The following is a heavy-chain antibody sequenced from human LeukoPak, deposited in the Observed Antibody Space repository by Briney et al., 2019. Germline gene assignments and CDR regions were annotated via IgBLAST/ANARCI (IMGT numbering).Heavy chain of an antibody. V-gene: IGHV3-7*01. J-gene: IGHJ4*02. CDR2: VKEDGSEK. Sequence: XGSLRLSCAASGFTFSNYWMSWVRQAPGKGLEWVANVKEDGSEKYYMDSVKGRFIISRDNAKNSLYLQMNSLRVEDTAVYFCARDPETERGRDGLDCWGQGTLVTVSS. CDR3: ARDPETERGRDGLDC. CDR1: GFTFSNYW. D-gene: IGHD1-14*01.